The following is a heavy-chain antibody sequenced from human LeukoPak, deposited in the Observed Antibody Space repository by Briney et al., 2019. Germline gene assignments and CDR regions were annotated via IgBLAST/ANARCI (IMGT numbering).Heavy chain of an antibody. D-gene: IGHD3-22*01. Sequence: GASVKVSCKASGGTFSSYAISWVRQAPGQGLEWMGRIIPILGIANYAQKFQGRVTITADKSTSTAYMELSSLRSEDTAVYYCAKLDLSIYDSSGYYYFDYWGQGTLVTVSS. V-gene: IGHV1-69*04. CDR1: GGTFSSYA. CDR2: IIPILGIA. CDR3: AKLDLSIYDSSGYYYFDY. J-gene: IGHJ4*02.